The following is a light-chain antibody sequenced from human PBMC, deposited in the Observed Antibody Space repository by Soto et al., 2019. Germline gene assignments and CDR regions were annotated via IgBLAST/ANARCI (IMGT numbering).Light chain of an antibody. J-gene: IGKJ1*01. CDR1: QSVSIL. Sequence: EIVMTQSPATLSVSPGERATLSCRASQSVSILLAWYQQKPGQAPRLLIHGATTRATGIPARFSGSKSGTEFTLTISSLQPEDFAVYYCHYYDKWPPGTFGQGTKVDIK. CDR2: GAT. V-gene: IGKV3-15*01. CDR3: HYYDKWPPGT.